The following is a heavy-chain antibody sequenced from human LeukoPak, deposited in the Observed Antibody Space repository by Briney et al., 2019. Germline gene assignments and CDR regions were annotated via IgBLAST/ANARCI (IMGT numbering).Heavy chain of an antibody. J-gene: IGHJ4*02. Sequence: GGSLRLSCAASRFTFSNYYMSWIRQAPGKGLEWVSYISSSGSAIYYSDSVRGRFTISRDNSKNTLYLQMNSLTADDTAVYYCARIDGSDDYWGQGTLVTVSS. D-gene: IGHD5-24*01. CDR2: ISSSGSAI. V-gene: IGHV3-11*01. CDR3: ARIDGSDDY. CDR1: RFTFSNYY.